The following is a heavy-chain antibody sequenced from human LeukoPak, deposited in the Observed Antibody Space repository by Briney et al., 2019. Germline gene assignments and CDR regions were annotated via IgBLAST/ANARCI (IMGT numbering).Heavy chain of an antibody. CDR1: GYSFTSYW. D-gene: IGHD3-22*01. CDR3: ARRSYYDSSGYYYFDY. V-gene: IGHV5-51*01. J-gene: IGHJ4*02. CDR2: IYPGDSDT. Sequence: GESLKISCKGSGYSFTSYWIGWVRQMPGKGMEWMGIIYPGDSDTRYSPSFQGQVTISADKSISTAYLQWSSLKASDTAMYYCARRSYYDSSGYYYFDYWGQGTLVTVSS.